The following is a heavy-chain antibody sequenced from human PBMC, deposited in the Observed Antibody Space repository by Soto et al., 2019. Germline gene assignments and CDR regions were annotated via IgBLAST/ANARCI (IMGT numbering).Heavy chain of an antibody. CDR2: IYYSGST. J-gene: IGHJ6*02. Sequence: PSETLSLTCTVSGGSISSSSYYWGWIRQPPGKGLEWIGSIYYSGSTYYNPSLKSRVTISVDTSKNQFSLKLSSVTAADTAVYYCARQPGIWSGYYKRGSGYYSMDVWGQGTTVTVSS. CDR1: GGSISSSSYY. D-gene: IGHD3-3*01. V-gene: IGHV4-39*01. CDR3: ARQPGIWSGYYKRGSGYYSMDV.